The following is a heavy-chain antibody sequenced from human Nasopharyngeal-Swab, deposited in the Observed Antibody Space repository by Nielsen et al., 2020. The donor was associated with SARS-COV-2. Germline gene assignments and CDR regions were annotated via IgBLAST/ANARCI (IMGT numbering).Heavy chain of an antibody. D-gene: IGHD2-2*01. CDR2: MNPNSGNT. CDR3: ARVYCSSTSCFYGMDV. J-gene: IGHJ6*02. CDR1: GYTFTSYD. Sequence: ASVKVSCKASGYTFTSYDINWVRQATGQGLEWMGWMNPNSGNTGYAQKFQGRVTITRNTSISTAYMGLSSLRSEDTAVYYCARVYCSSTSCFYGMDVWGQGTTVTVSS. V-gene: IGHV1-8*03.